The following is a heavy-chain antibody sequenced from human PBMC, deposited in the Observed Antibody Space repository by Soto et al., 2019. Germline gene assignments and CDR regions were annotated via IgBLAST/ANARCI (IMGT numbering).Heavy chain of an antibody. Sequence: QLVQSGAEVKKPGSSVKVSCKASGGDFLSYTISWVRPAPGQGPEWMGTIIPILDVAKNAQKFQGRVAITADNATSTVYMELSSLRSDDTAVYYCAQMWFGELWHGMGVWCQGTTITVSS. V-gene: IGHV1-69*02. CDR3: AQMWFGELWHGMGV. CDR1: GGDFLSYT. J-gene: IGHJ6*02. D-gene: IGHD3-10*01. CDR2: IIPILDVA.